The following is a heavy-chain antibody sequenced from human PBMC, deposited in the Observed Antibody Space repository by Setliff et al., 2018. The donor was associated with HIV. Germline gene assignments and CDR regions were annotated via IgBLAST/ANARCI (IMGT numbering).Heavy chain of an antibody. Sequence: GGSLRLSCAASGFTFSSYAMSWVRQAPGKGLEWVSAISGSGGSTYYADSVKGRFTISRDKSKNTLYLQVNSLRAADTAVYYCAKDSVVPAAGRVFDYWGQGTLVTVSS. CDR3: AKDSVVPAAGRVFDY. CDR1: GFTFSSYA. V-gene: IGHV3-23*01. D-gene: IGHD2-2*01. CDR2: ISGSGGST. J-gene: IGHJ4*02.